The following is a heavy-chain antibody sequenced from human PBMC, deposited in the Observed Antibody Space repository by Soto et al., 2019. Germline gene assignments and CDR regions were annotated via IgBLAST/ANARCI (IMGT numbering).Heavy chain of an antibody. CDR3: AKAGGFGEFYFYMDV. J-gene: IGHJ6*03. CDR1: GFSFSSFA. Sequence: PGGSLRLSCAASGFSFSSFAMSWVRQPPGRGLEWVSAISGRGGSTYYAGSVKGRFTISRDNSKNTLYLQMNSLRAEDTAVYYCAKAGGFGEFYFYMDVWGKGTTVTVSS. D-gene: IGHD3-10*01. V-gene: IGHV3-23*01. CDR2: ISGRGGST.